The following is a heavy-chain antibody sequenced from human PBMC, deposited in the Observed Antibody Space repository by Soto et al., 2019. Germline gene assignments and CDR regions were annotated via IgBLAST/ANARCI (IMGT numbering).Heavy chain of an antibody. J-gene: IGHJ4*02. V-gene: IGHV3-21*06. CDR3: GRRDSSSSADY. CDR2: ISSTGIYI. CDR1: GFTFGDYA. Sequence: VGSLRLSCAASGFTFGDYAMNWVRQAPGEGLEWVSSISSTGIYIYYADSVQGRFTISRDNARNSLYLQMNSLRAEDTATYYCGRRDSSSSADYWGQGILVTVSS. D-gene: IGHD6-6*01.